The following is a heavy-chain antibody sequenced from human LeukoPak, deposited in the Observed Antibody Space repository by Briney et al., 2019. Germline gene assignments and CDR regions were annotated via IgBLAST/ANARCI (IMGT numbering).Heavy chain of an antibody. CDR3: ARTIAVAGDFDS. CDR2: IYYSGNA. CDR1: GGSISRGFYY. V-gene: IGHV4-39*01. D-gene: IGHD6-19*01. Sequence: TSETLSLTCTVSGGSISRGFYYWGWIRQPPGKGLEWIGTIYYSGNAYYNSSLRSRVTMFVDTSKNQFPLNLTSVTAADTAMYYCARTIAVAGDFDSWGQGTLVTVSS. J-gene: IGHJ4*02.